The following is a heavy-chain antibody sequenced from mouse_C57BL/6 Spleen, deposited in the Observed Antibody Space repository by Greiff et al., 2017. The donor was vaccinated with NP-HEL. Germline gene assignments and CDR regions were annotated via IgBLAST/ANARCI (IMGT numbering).Heavy chain of an antibody. CDR2: INPNNGGT. CDR1: GYTFTDYN. J-gene: IGHJ2*01. D-gene: IGHD1-1*01. V-gene: IGHV1-18*01. CDR3: ARRSLSRDYFDY. Sequence: EVQLQQSGPELVKPGASVKIPCKASGYTFTDYNMDWVKQSHGKSLEWIGDINPNNGGTIYNQKFKGKATLTVDKSSSTAYMELRSLTSEDTAVYYCARRSLSRDYFDYWGQGTTLTVSS.